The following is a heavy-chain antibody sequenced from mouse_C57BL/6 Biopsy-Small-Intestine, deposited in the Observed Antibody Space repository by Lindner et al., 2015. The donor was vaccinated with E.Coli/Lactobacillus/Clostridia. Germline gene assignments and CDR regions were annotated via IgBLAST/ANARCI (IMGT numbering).Heavy chain of an antibody. CDR3: ARDEDIVTGTDAIAFDY. D-gene: IGHD2-13*01. Sequence: SVKVSCKASGYSFTNHGISWVRQAPGQGLEWMGWISGYNGNTDYLEKFQDRVTLTTDTSTTTVYMELRSLRSDDTAVYYCARDEDIVTGTDAIAFDYWGQGTLVTVSS. CDR1: GYSFTNHG. V-gene: IGHV1-66*01. CDR2: ISGYNGNT. J-gene: IGHJ4*01.